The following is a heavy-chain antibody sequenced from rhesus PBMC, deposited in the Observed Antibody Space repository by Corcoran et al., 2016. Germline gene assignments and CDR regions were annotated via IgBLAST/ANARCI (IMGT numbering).Heavy chain of an antibody. CDR1: GFTFSDYY. CDR2: ISNGGGSQ. Sequence: EVQLVESGGGLAKPGGSLRRSCAASGFTFSDYYMHWVGQASGKGLEWVSRISNGGGSQWYAHSVKGRFTISIENSKTTLYLQMDSLRAEDTAVYYCAREEYCTGSGCYSFDYWGQGVLVTVSS. CDR3: AREEYCTGSGCYSFDY. J-gene: IGHJ4*01. V-gene: IGHV3-59*01. D-gene: IGHD2-21*01.